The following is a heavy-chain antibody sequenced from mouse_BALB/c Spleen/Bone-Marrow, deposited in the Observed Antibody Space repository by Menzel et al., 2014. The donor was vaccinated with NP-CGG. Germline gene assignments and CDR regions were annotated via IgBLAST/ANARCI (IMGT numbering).Heavy chain of an antibody. D-gene: IGHD2-1*01. CDR3: ARNWGNP. Sequence: VKLVESGPGLVQPSQSLSITCTVSGFSLTSYGVHWVRQSPGKGLEWLGEIRSGGSTDYNAAFISRLCISKDNSKSQVFFKMNRLQANDTAIYYCARNWGNPWGQGTSVTVSS. CDR1: GFSLTSYG. J-gene: IGHJ4*01. CDR2: IRSGGST. V-gene: IGHV2-2*02.